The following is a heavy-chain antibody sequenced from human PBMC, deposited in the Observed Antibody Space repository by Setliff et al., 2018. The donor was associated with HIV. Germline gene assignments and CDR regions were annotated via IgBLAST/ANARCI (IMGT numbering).Heavy chain of an antibody. CDR3: AKGPWDEPHAFNI. V-gene: IGHV3-30*02. J-gene: IGHJ3*02. CDR1: GFTFSSFG. D-gene: IGHD1-26*01. CDR2: IQYDGSNK. Sequence: GGSLRLSCAASGFTFSSFGMHWVRQAPGKGLEWVSFIQYDGSNKYYADSVKGRFTISRDNSKSTLYLQMDSLRVEDTAVYYCAKGPWDEPHAFNIWGQGTVVT.